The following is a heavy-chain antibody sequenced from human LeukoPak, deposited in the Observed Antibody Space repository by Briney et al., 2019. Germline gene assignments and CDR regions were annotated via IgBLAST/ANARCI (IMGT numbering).Heavy chain of an antibody. Sequence: SETLSLTCTVSGGSISSYYWSWIRQPPGKGLEWIGYIYYSGSTNYNPSLKSRVTISVDTSKKQFSLKLSSVTAADTAVYYCARDTNLPPYGMDVWGQGTTVTVSS. V-gene: IGHV4-59*01. CDR3: ARDTNLPPYGMDV. CDR1: GGSISSYY. J-gene: IGHJ6*02. D-gene: IGHD1-1*01. CDR2: IYYSGST.